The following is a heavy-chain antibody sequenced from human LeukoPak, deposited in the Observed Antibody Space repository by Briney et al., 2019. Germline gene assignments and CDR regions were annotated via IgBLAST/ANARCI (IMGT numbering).Heavy chain of an antibody. CDR1: GFTFSSYS. V-gene: IGHV3-21*01. CDR2: ISSSSKYI. J-gene: IGHJ4*02. CDR3: ARDYLYCGGDCFVDD. D-gene: IGHD2-21*02. Sequence: PGGSLRLSCAAPGFTFSSYSMNWVRQAPGKGLEWVSSISSSSKYIYDADSVKGRFTVSRDNAKNSLYLQMNSLRAEDTAVYYCARDYLYCGGDCFVDDWGQGTLVTVSS.